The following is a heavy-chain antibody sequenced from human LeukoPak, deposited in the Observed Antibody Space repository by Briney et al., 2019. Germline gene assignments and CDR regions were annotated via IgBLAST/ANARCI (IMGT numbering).Heavy chain of an antibody. Sequence: GGSLRLSCAASGFTFSSYAVSWVRQAPGKGLEWVSSIKTSDVTTFYADSVKGRFIISRDNSKNTLYLQMNSLRAEDTAVYYCAKMGPWALYYFDYWGQGTLVTVSS. D-gene: IGHD3-16*01. CDR3: AKMGPWALYYFDY. V-gene: IGHV3-23*01. J-gene: IGHJ4*02. CDR1: GFTFSSYA. CDR2: IKTSDVTT.